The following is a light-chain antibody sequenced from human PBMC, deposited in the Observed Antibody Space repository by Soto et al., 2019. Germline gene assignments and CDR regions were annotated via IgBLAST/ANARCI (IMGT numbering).Light chain of an antibody. CDR2: KVS. CDR1: QSLVYSDGKTY. CDR3: QQYYSTTIT. J-gene: IGKJ5*01. V-gene: IGKV2-30*01. Sequence: DSVMNQSPLSLPFTLGQPASISCRSSQSLVYSDGKTYLNWFQKRKGKSPRXXIYKVSNRDSGVPERLRGSGYGTDFTITISSLQAEDVAVYYCQQYYSTTITFGQGTRLEIK.